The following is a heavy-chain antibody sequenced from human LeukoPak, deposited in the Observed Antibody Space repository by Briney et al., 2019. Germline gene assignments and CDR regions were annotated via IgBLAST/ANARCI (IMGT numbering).Heavy chain of an antibody. J-gene: IGHJ4*02. CDR1: GDSISSYY. CDR3: AREWQYQFDY. D-gene: IGHD4-11*01. V-gene: IGHV4-59*01. Sequence: PSETLSLTCTVSGDSISSYYWSWIRQPPGKGLEWIGYIYYSGSTNYNPSLKSRVTISVDTSKNQFSLKLSSVTAADTAVYYCAREWQYQFDYWGQGSLVTVSS. CDR2: IYYSGST.